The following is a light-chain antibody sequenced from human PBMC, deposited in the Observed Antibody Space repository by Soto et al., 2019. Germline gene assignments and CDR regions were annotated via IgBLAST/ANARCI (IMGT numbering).Light chain of an antibody. Sequence: QSVLTQSPSASASLGASVKLTCTLSSGYSSYAIAWHQQQPEKGPRYLMKLNSDGSHSKGDGIPDRFSGSSSGAERYLTISSLQSEDEADYYCQTRGTGIHVVFGGGTKLTVL. V-gene: IGLV4-69*01. CDR1: SGYSSYA. CDR2: LNSDGSH. CDR3: QTRGTGIHVV. J-gene: IGLJ2*01.